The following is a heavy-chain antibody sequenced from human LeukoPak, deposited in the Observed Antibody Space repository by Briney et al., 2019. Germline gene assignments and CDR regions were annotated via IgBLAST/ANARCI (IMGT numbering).Heavy chain of an antibody. Sequence: GRSLRLSCAASGFTFSSYAMHWVRQAPGKGLEWVAVISYDGSNKYYADSVKGRFPISRDNSKNTLYLQMNSLRAEDTAVYYCARDLRRVQVVVTTDYYMDVWGKGTTVTVSS. CDR3: ARDLRRVQVVVTTDYYMDV. V-gene: IGHV3-30*01. J-gene: IGHJ6*03. CDR2: ISYDGSNK. CDR1: GFTFSSYA. D-gene: IGHD2-21*02.